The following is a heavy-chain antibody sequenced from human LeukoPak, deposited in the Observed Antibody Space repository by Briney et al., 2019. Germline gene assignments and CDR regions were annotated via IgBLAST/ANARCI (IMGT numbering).Heavy chain of an antibody. CDR2: ISSSSSYI. Sequence: GGSLRLSCAASGFTFNTYSMNWVRPAPGKGLEWVSFISSSSSYIDYADSVKGRFTISRDNTKNSLFLQMNNVRAEDTAVYYCARECLSGPWCPLVGWGQGTLVTVSS. J-gene: IGHJ4*02. CDR3: ARECLSGPWCPLVG. CDR1: GFTFNTYS. V-gene: IGHV3-21*04. D-gene: IGHD2-8*02.